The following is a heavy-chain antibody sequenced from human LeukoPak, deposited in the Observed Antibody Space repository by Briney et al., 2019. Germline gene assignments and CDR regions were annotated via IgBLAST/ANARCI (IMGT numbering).Heavy chain of an antibody. CDR1: GFTFDDYA. V-gene: IGHV3-9*03. CDR3: AREYNWNSAFDP. D-gene: IGHD1-7*01. CDR2: ISWNSGSI. Sequence: GGSLRLSCAASGFTFDDYAMHWVRQAPGKGLEWVSGISWNSGSIGYAESVKGRFTISRDNAKNSLYLQMNSLRAEDMALYYCAREYNWNSAFDPWGQGTLVTVSS. J-gene: IGHJ5*02.